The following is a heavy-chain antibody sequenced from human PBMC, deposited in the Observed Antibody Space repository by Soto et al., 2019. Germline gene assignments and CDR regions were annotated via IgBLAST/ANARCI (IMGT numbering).Heavy chain of an antibody. CDR1: GFTFSSHS. J-gene: IGHJ4*02. CDR2: VSSASSYI. Sequence: EVQLVESGGGLVKPGGSLRLSCAASGFTFSSHSMNWVRQAPGKGLEWVSSVSSASSYIYYADSVKGRFTISRDNAKNSLYLQMNSLRAEDTAVYYCAREYSSSWYYFDYWGQGTLVTVSS. D-gene: IGHD6-13*01. CDR3: AREYSSSWYYFDY. V-gene: IGHV3-21*01.